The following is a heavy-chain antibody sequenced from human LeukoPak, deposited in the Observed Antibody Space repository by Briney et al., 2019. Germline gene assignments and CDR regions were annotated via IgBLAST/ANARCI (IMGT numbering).Heavy chain of an antibody. Sequence: GASVKVSCKASGYTFTSYGISWVRQAPGQGLEWMGWISAYNGNTNYAQKLQGRVTMTTDTSTSTAYMELSSLRSEGTAVYYCARTMVVAATRRRFDYWGQGTLVTVSS. D-gene: IGHD2-15*01. CDR1: GYTFTSYG. CDR2: ISAYNGNT. J-gene: IGHJ4*02. CDR3: ARTMVVAATRRRFDY. V-gene: IGHV1-18*01.